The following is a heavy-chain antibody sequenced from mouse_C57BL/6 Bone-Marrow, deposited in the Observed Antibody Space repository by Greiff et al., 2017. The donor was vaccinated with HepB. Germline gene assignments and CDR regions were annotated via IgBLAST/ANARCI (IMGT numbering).Heavy chain of an antibody. Sequence: QVQLQQPGAELVKPGASVKLSCKASGYTFTSYWMQWVKQRPGQGLEWIGEIDPSDSYTNYNQKFKGKATLTVDTSSSTAYMQLSSLTSEDSAVYYCARRGANWDHYWGQGTTPTVSS. V-gene: IGHV1-50*01. D-gene: IGHD4-1*01. J-gene: IGHJ2*01. CDR2: IDPSDSYT. CDR3: ARRGANWDHY. CDR1: GYTFTSYW.